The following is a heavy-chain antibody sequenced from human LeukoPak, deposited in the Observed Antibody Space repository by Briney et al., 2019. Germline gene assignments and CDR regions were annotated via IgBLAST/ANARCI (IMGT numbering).Heavy chain of an antibody. CDR1: GFTFSSYS. CDR2: ISSSSSTI. Sequence: GGSLRLSCAASGFTFSSYSMNWVRQAPGKGLEWVSYISSSSSTIYYADSVKGRFTISRDNAKNSLYLQMNSLRAEDTAVYYCARVLYYYDSSGYYLDYWGQGTLVTVSS. D-gene: IGHD3-22*01. J-gene: IGHJ4*02. V-gene: IGHV3-48*01. CDR3: ARVLYYYDSSGYYLDY.